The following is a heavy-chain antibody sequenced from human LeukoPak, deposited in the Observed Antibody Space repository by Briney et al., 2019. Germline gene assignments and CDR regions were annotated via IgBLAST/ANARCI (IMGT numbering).Heavy chain of an antibody. CDR2: IYSSGST. CDR1: GGSTTDYF. CDR3: ARDRLGYCSSTSCPRGYYYYYGMDV. D-gene: IGHD2-2*01. V-gene: IGHV4-4*07. Sequence: PSETLSLTCTVSGGSTTDYFWSWIRQPAGKGLEWIGRIYSSGSTNYNPSLKSRVTTSVDTSKNQFSLKLSSVTAADTAVYYCARDRLGYCSSTSCPRGYYYYYGMDVWGQGTTVTVSS. J-gene: IGHJ6*02.